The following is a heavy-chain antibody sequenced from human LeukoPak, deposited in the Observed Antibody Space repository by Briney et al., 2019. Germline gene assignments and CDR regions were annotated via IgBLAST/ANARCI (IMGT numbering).Heavy chain of an antibody. CDR2: IYHSGST. V-gene: IGHV4-39*07. D-gene: IGHD4-17*01. CDR3: ARKVGDYGDYESYFDY. CDR1: GGSISSSSYY. Sequence: SETLSLTCTVSGGSISSSSYYWGWMRQPPGKGLEWIGEIYHSGSTNYNPSLKSRVTISVDKSKNQFSLKLSSVTAADTAVYYCARKVGDYGDYESYFDYWGQGTLVTVSS. J-gene: IGHJ4*02.